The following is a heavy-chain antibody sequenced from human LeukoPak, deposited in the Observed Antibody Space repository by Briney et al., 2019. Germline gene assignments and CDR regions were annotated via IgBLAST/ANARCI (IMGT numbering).Heavy chain of an antibody. CDR1: GYTFTSYG. Sequence: ASVKVSCKASGYTFTSYGISWVRQAPGQGLEWMGWISAYNGNTNYAQKLQGRVTMTTDTSTSTAYMELRSLRSDDTAVYYCVREVSAWPKNWFDPWGQGTLVTGSS. CDR3: VREVSAWPKNWFDP. V-gene: IGHV1-18*01. CDR2: ISAYNGNT. J-gene: IGHJ5*02. D-gene: IGHD3-3*01.